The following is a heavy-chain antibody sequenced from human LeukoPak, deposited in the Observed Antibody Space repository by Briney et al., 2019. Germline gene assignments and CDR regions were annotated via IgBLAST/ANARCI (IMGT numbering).Heavy chain of an antibody. Sequence: GGSLRLSCAASGFTFCSYGLHWVRQAPGKGLEWVALIWYDGTNKYYVDSVKGRFTISRDNSRNTLYLQMSSLRVEDTGVYYCAKGLRGFNYGQVDYWGQGTLVTVSS. D-gene: IGHD5-18*01. J-gene: IGHJ4*02. CDR2: IWYDGTNK. V-gene: IGHV3-33*06. CDR1: GFTFCSYG. CDR3: AKGLRGFNYGQVDY.